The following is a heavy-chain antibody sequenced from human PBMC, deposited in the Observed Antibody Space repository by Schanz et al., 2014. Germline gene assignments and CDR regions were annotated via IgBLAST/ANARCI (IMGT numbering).Heavy chain of an antibody. CDR2: INAHTGNT. D-gene: IGHD6-13*01. Sequence: QVQLVQSGAEVMKPGSSVKVSCKASGGTFSSYTINWVRQAPGQGLEWMGRINAHTGNTQYAQKFQGRVTMTRDTSTSTVYMELSSLRSEDTAVYYCARDGEAAADCDYWGQGTLVAVSS. CDR3: ARDGEAAADCDY. J-gene: IGHJ4*02. V-gene: IGHV1-69*08. CDR1: GGTFSSYT.